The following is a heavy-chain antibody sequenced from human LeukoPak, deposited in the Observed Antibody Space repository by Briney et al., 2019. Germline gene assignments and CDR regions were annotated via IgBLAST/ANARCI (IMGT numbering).Heavy chain of an antibody. D-gene: IGHD6-13*01. CDR2: ISGSGGST. CDR3: ARDGGSIAAAGTLDY. V-gene: IGHV3-23*01. J-gene: IGHJ4*02. Sequence: PGGSLRLSCAASGFTFSSYGMSWVRQAPGKGLEWVSAISGSGGSTYYADSVKGRFTISRDNSKNTLYLQMNSLRAEDTAVYYCARDGGSIAAAGTLDYWGQGTLVTVSS. CDR1: GFTFSSYG.